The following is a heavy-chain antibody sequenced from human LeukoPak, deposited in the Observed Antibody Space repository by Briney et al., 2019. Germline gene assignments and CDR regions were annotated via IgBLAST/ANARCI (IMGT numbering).Heavy chain of an antibody. V-gene: IGHV1-46*01. D-gene: IGHD2-2*01. CDR2: INPSGGST. J-gene: IGHJ6*03. CDR1: GYTFTSYY. CDR3: ARDGVVVVPAVSGYYYYYMDV. Sequence: ASVKVSCKASGYTFTSYYMHWVRQAPGQGLEWMGIINPSGGSTSYAQKFQGRVTMTRDTSTSTVYMELSSLRSEDTAVYYCARDGVVVVPAVSGYYYYYMDVWGKGTTVTVSS.